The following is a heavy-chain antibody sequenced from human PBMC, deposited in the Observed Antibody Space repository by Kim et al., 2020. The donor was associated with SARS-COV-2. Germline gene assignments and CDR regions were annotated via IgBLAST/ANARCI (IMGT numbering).Heavy chain of an antibody. Sequence: GGSLRLSCAASGLTFSDHYMDWVRQAPGKGLEWVGRSRNKDNSYTTEYAASVKGRFTISRDNSKNSVYLQMNSLKTEDTAVYYWAIQYGLGNNSYDYCCQGTLVNVSS. CDR3: AIQYGLGNNSYDY. J-gene: IGHJ4*02. CDR2: SRNKDNSYTT. CDR1: GLTFSDHY. V-gene: IGHV3-72*01. D-gene: IGHD3-10*01.